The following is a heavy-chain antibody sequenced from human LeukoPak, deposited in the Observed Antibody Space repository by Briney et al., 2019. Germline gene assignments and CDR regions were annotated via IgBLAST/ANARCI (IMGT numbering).Heavy chain of an antibody. V-gene: IGHV4-59*01. CDR2: IYYSGSA. Sequence: SETLSLTCTVSGDPMSLYYWICIPHPPGKGLEGIGYIYYSGSANYNPSLRSRVTMSVDTSKNKFSLNLSSVTAADTAVYYCARGGKYYDSVWGSYILDYWGQGTLVTVSS. D-gene: IGHD3-16*01. CDR3: ARGGKYYDSVWGSYILDY. J-gene: IGHJ4*02. CDR1: GDPMSLYY.